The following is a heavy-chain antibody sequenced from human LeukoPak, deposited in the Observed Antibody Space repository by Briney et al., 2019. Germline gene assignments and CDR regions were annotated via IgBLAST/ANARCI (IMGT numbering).Heavy chain of an antibody. D-gene: IGHD2-2*01. CDR3: AKVFRYCSTTSCYDGLPPSLDP. CDR2: ISYDVSNK. V-gene: IGHV3-30*18. CDR1: VFTLSSYW. J-gene: IGHJ5*02. Sequence: GGSLRLSCAPSVFTLSSYWMHWVRQAPGTGLEGVAVISYDVSNKYYADSVKGRFTSSRDNSKNTQYLQMNSQRAEDTAVYYCAKVFRYCSTTSCYDGLPPSLDPWGQGTLVTVSS.